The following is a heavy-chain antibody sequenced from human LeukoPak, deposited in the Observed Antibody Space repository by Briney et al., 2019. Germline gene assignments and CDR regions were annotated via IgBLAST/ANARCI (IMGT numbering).Heavy chain of an antibody. CDR3: ARAAGGIFGSTGGYNWFDP. V-gene: IGHV4-38-2*02. CDR1: GYSISSGYY. D-gene: IGHD3-3*01. CDR2: IYHSGST. J-gene: IGHJ5*02. Sequence: SETLSLTCSVTGYSISSGYYWGWIRQPPGKGLEWIASIYHSGSTYYNPSLKSRFTISVDTSKNQFSLKLSSVTAADTAVYYCARAAGGIFGSTGGYNWFDPWGQGTLVTVSS.